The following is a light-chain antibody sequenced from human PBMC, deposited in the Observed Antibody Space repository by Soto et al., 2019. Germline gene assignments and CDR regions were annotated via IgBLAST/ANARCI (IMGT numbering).Light chain of an antibody. CDR2: GAS. J-gene: IGKJ2*01. Sequence: EIVMTQSPATLSVSPGERATLSCRASQSVSSNLAWYQQKPGQAPRLLIYGASTRATGIPARFSGSGSGTEFTLTISSLQSEDFAVYYCQQRSNWQGYTFGQGTKLEIK. CDR3: QQRSNWQGYT. V-gene: IGKV3-15*01. CDR1: QSVSSN.